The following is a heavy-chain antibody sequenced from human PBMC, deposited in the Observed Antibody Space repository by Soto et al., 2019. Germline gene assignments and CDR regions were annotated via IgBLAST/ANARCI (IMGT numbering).Heavy chain of an antibody. V-gene: IGHV1-8*01. CDR1: GYTFTSYD. CDR2: MNPNSGNT. Sequence: GASVKVSCKASGYTFTSYDINWVRQATGQGLEWMGWMNPNSGNTGYAQKFQGRVTMTRNTSISTAYMALSSLRSEDTAVYYCASVPQNYDFWSGYYSSGVFDYWGQGTLVTVSS. J-gene: IGHJ4*02. D-gene: IGHD3-3*01. CDR3: ASVPQNYDFWSGYYSSGVFDY.